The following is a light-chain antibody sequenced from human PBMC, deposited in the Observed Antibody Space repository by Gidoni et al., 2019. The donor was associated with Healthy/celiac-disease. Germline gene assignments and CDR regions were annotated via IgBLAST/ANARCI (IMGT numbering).Light chain of an antibody. CDR3: QHLNSYPLT. CDR1: QGISSY. CDR2: AAS. Sequence: DIQLTQSPSFLSASVGDRVTITCRASQGISSYLAWYQQKPGKAPKLLIYAASTLQSGVPSRFSGSGSGTEFTLTISSLQPEDFATFYCQHLNSYPLTFXGXTKVXIK. V-gene: IGKV1-9*01. J-gene: IGKJ4*01.